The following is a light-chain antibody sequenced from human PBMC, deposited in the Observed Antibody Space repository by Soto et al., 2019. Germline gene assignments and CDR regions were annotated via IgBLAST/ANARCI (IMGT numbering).Light chain of an antibody. CDR1: QTVSRH. Sequence: EIVMTQSPGTLSVSPGERATLSCRASQTVSRHLAWYQQKPGQAPRLLIFGASTRATGIPGRFSGSGSGPDFTLAIRSLQSEDFPAYYCQQSNTRPQITVRPGPRLDI. CDR3: QQSNTRPQIT. J-gene: IGKJ5*01. V-gene: IGKV3-15*01. CDR2: GAS.